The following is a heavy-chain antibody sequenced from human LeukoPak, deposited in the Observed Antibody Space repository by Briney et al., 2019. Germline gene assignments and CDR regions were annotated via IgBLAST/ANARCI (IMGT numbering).Heavy chain of an antibody. V-gene: IGHV1-2*02. CDR1: GYTFTGYY. CDR3: ARPYCSGGSCHDYFDY. D-gene: IGHD2-15*01. Sequence: GASVKVSCKASGYTFTGYYMHWVRQAPGQGLERMGWINPHTGGTNYAQKFQGRVTMTRDTSISTAYMELSGLTSDDTAVYYCARPYCSGGSCHDYFDYWGQGTLVTVSS. CDR2: INPHTGGT. J-gene: IGHJ4*02.